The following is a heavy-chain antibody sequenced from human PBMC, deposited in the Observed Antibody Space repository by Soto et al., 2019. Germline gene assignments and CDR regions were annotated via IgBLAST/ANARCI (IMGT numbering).Heavy chain of an antibody. CDR2: INPSGGST. Sequence: ASVKVSCKASGYTFTSYYMHWVRQAPGQGLEWMGIINPSGGSTRYAQKFQGRVTMTRDTSTSTVYMELSSLRSEDTAVYYCARDHVLRFLEWYNRGMDVWGQGTTVTVSS. D-gene: IGHD3-3*01. J-gene: IGHJ6*02. CDR3: ARDHVLRFLEWYNRGMDV. V-gene: IGHV1-46*01. CDR1: GYTFTSYY.